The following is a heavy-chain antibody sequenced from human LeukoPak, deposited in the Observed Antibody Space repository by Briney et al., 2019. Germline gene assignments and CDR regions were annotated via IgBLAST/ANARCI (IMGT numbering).Heavy chain of an antibody. CDR2: IKQDGSEK. V-gene: IGHV3-7*03. Sequence: PGGSLRLSCAASGFSFSSYWMTWVRQAPGKGLEWVANIKQDGSEKNYVDSVKGRFTISRDNAKGSLYLQMSSLRTEDTAVYYCAKDSSSWIYWGQGTLVTVSS. J-gene: IGHJ4*02. CDR1: GFSFSSYW. CDR3: AKDSSSWIY. D-gene: IGHD6-6*01.